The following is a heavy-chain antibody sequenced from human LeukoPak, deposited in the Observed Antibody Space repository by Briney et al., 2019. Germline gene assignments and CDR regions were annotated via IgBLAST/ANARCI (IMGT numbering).Heavy chain of an antibody. CDR2: IYYSGST. CDR1: GGSISSYY. J-gene: IGHJ4*02. D-gene: IGHD2-15*01. CDR3: ARRFRGVVAHKTYYFDY. V-gene: IGHV4-59*08. Sequence: SETLSLTCTVSGGSISSYYWSWIRQPPGKGLEWIGYIYYSGSTNYNPSLKSRVTISVDTSKNQFSLKLSSVTAADTAVYYCARRFRGVVAHKTYYFDYWGQGTLVTVSS.